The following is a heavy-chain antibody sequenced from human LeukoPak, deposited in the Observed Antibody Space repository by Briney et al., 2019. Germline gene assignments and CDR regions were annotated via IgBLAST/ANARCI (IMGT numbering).Heavy chain of an antibody. CDR2: ISIGGSTI. CDR3: AREGPIAVAGTFDF. Sequence: GGSLRLSCAASRFKFSDYYMSWLRQAPGKGLEWLAYISIGGSTIYYADSVKGRFTISRDNAKNSLFLQMNSLRVDDTAVYFCAREGPIAVAGTFDFWGQGTLVTVSS. V-gene: IGHV3-11*01. D-gene: IGHD6-19*01. J-gene: IGHJ4*02. CDR1: RFKFSDYY.